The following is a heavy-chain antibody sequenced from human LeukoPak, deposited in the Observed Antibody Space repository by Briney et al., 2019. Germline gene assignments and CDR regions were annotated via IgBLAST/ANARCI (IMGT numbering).Heavy chain of an antibody. CDR3: ARAYSNWRIDY. CDR1: GGSISSSSYY. V-gene: IGHV4-39*01. Sequence: SETLSLTCTLSGGSISSSSYYWGWIRQPPGKGLEWIGSIYYSGGTYYNPCLKSGDTISVDTSKNQFSLKLSSVTAADTAVYYCARAYSNWRIDYWGEGTLVTVSS. CDR2: IYYSGGT. D-gene: IGHD4-11*01. J-gene: IGHJ4*02.